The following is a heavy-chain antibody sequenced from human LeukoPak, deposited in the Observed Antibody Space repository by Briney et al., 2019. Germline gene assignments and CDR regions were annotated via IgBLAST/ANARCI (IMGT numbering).Heavy chain of an antibody. D-gene: IGHD2-15*01. Sequence: SETLSLTCAVSGYSISSGYYWSWIRQPPGKGLEWIGYIYYSGSTNYNPSLKSRVTISVDTSKNQFSLKLSSVTAADTAVYYCASLGCSGGSCYWFDPWGQGTLVTVSS. CDR1: GYSISSGYY. CDR3: ASLGCSGGSCYWFDP. J-gene: IGHJ5*02. V-gene: IGHV4-61*01. CDR2: IYYSGST.